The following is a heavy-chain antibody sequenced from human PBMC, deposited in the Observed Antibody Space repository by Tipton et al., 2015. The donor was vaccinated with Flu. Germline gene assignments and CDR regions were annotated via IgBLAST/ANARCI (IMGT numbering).Heavy chain of an antibody. CDR3: ARSRSRWAFDI. J-gene: IGHJ3*02. CDR2: LGYSGDGT. Sequence: GSLRLSCAASEFTFSSYDMSWARHAPGKGLEWVSSLGYSGDGTTYADSVKGRFTISRDNSKNTLYLQMNSPRDEDTAVYYCARSRSRWAFDIWGQGTMVTV. V-gene: IGHV3-23*01. CDR1: EFTFSSYD. D-gene: IGHD3-16*02.